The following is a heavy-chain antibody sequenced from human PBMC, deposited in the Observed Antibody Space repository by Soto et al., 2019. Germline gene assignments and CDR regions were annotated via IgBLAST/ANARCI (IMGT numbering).Heavy chain of an antibody. CDR2: ASPDGTST. CDR3: TRHGSGDYFLFDP. J-gene: IGHJ5*02. Sequence: LRLSCAASGLTFSSFWMHWVRQAPGKGLEWVSRASPDGTSTSYADSVKGRFTISRDNAKHTLFMQMNSLRAEDTAVYYCTRHGSGDYFLFDPWGQGTLVTVSS. V-gene: IGHV3-74*01. D-gene: IGHD4-17*01. CDR1: GLTFSSFW.